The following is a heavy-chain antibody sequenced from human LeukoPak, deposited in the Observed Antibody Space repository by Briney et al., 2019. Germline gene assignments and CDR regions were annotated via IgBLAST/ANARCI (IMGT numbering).Heavy chain of an antibody. D-gene: IGHD4-17*01. Sequence: ASVKVSCKASGYTFTSYGISWVRQAPGQGLEWMGWISAYNGNTNYAQKLQGRVTMTTDTSTSTAYMELRSLGSDDTAVYYCARDRGYYGDSTDWFDPWGQGTLVTVSS. V-gene: IGHV1-18*01. CDR1: GYTFTSYG. J-gene: IGHJ5*02. CDR3: ARDRGYYGDSTDWFDP. CDR2: ISAYNGNT.